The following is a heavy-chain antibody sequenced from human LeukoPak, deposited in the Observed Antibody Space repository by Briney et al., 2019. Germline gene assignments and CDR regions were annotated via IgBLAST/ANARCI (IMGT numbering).Heavy chain of an antibody. Sequence: GGSLRLSCAASGFTFSSYGMHWVRQAPGKGLEWVAVISYDGSNKYYADSVKSRFTISRDNSKNTLYLQMNSLRAEDTAVYYCAKDVSRSGYDSVFDYWGQGTLVTVSS. D-gene: IGHD5-12*01. CDR1: GFTFSSYG. CDR3: AKDVSRSGYDSVFDY. CDR2: ISYDGSNK. V-gene: IGHV3-30*18. J-gene: IGHJ4*02.